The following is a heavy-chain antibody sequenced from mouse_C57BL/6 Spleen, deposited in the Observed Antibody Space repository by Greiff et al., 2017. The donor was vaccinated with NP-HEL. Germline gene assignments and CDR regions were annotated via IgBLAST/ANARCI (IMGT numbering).Heavy chain of an antibody. D-gene: IGHD1-1*01. J-gene: IGHJ2*01. Sequence: EVKLEESGGDLVKPGGSLKLSCAASGFTFSSYGMSWVRQTPDKRLEWVATISSGGSYTYYPDSVKGRFTISRDNAKNTLYLQMSSLKSEDTAMYYCARRGGTTVVARVDFDYWGQGTTLTVSS. CDR3: ARRGGTTVVARVDFDY. V-gene: IGHV5-6*02. CDR2: ISSGGSYT. CDR1: GFTFSSYG.